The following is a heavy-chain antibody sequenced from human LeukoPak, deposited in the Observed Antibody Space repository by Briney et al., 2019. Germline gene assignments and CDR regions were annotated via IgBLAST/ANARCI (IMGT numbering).Heavy chain of an antibody. V-gene: IGHV1-3*01. D-gene: IGHD4-17*01. CDR2: INAGNGNT. J-gene: IGHJ6*02. Sequence: ASVKVSCKASGYTFTSYAMHWVRQAPGQRLEWMGWINAGNGNTKYSQKFQGRVTITRDTSASTAYMELSSLGSEDTAVYYCARDRIQVTTRYYGMDVWGQGTTVTVSS. CDR1: GYTFTSYA. CDR3: ARDRIQVTTRYYGMDV.